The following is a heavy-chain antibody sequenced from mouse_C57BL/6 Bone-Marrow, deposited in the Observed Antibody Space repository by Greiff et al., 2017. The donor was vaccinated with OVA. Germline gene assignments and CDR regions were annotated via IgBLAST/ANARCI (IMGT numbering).Heavy chain of an antibody. CDR2: IYPRSGNT. Sequence: QVQLKESGAELARPGASVKLSCKASGYTFTSYGISWVKQRTGQGLEWIGEIYPRSGNTYYNEKFKGKATLTADKSSSTAYMELRSLTSEDSAVYFCAVTTVVARGFAYWGQGTLVTVSA. V-gene: IGHV1-81*01. CDR1: GYTFTSYG. D-gene: IGHD1-1*01. J-gene: IGHJ3*01. CDR3: AVTTVVARGFAY.